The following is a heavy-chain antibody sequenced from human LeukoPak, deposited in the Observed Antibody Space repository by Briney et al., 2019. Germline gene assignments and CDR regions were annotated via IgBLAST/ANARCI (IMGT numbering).Heavy chain of an antibody. J-gene: IGHJ4*02. CDR1: NGSFSGYY. CDR3: ARDSSSWSHYFDF. CDR2: IGSSGNTI. D-gene: IGHD6-13*01. V-gene: IGHV3-11*04. Sequence: LSLTCAVYNGSFSGYYWSWIRQAPGKGLEWVSSIGSSGNTIYYTDSVKGRFTISRENAKNSLYLQMNSLRAGDTAVYYCARDSSSWSHYFDFWGQGTLVTVSS.